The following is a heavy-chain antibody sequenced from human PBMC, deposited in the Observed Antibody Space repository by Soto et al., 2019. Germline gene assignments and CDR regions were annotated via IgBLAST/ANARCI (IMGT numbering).Heavy chain of an antibody. CDR1: GGTFSSYT. CDR2: IIPILGIA. V-gene: IGHV1-69*02. Sequence: SVKVSCKASGGTFSSYTISWVRQAPGQGLEWMGRIIPILGIANYAQKFQGRVTITADKSTSTAYLQWSSLKASDTAMYYCARTSAAGKYYYGMDVWGQGTTVTVSS. CDR3: ARTSAAGKYYYGMDV. J-gene: IGHJ6*02. D-gene: IGHD6-13*01.